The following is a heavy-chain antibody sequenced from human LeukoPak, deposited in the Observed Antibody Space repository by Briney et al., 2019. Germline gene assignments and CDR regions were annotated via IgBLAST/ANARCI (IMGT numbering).Heavy chain of an antibody. CDR3: AGGPEEWLTLTWHFDL. D-gene: IGHD3-3*01. CDR1: GFTFSDYY. Sequence: RGSLRLSCAASGFTFSDYYMSWIRQAPGKGLEWVSYIGSGSMTIYYADSVKGRFTISRDNAKNSLSLQMSSLRAEDTAVYYCAGGPEEWLTLTWHFDLWGRGTPVTVSS. CDR2: IGSGSMTI. V-gene: IGHV3-11*01. J-gene: IGHJ2*01.